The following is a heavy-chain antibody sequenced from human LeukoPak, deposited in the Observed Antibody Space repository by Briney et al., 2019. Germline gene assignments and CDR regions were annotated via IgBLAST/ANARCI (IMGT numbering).Heavy chain of an antibody. Sequence: GGTLRLSCAASGFTFTMFSMNWLRQAPGKGLEWIAFIRGRSDTTYYADSVQGRFTISRDNAEDSVYLQMNSLRVEDTAVYYCARTYDFGIGPPGDAFDNWGQGTLVTVFS. CDR3: ARTYDFGIGPPGDAFDN. V-gene: IGHV3-48*01. CDR1: GFTFTMFS. D-gene: IGHD3-3*01. CDR2: IRGRSDTT. J-gene: IGHJ3*02.